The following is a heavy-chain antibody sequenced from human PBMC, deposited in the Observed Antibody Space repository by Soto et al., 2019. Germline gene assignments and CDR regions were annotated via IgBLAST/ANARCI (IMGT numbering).Heavy chain of an antibody. V-gene: IGHV3-48*01. J-gene: IGHJ5*02. CDR3: ARAGWIQLWKENWFDP. D-gene: IGHD5-18*01. CDR1: GFTFSSYS. Sequence: EVQLVESGGGLVQPGGSLRLSCAASGFTFSSYSMNWVRQAPGKGLEWVSYISSSSSTIYYADSVKGRFTISRDNAKNSLYLQMNSLRAEDTAVYYCARAGWIQLWKENWFDPWGQGTLVTVSS. CDR2: ISSSSSTI.